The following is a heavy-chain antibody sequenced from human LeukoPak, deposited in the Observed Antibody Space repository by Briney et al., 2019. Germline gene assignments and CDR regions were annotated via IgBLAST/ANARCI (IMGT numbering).Heavy chain of an antibody. CDR3: STPWGGG. CDR2: ISGSGGST. J-gene: IGHJ4*02. Sequence: SGGSLRLSCAASGFTFSIYAMNWVRQAPGKGLEWVSGISGSGGSTDYADSVKGRFTISRDNSKNTLYLEMNSLRAEDTAVYYSSTPWGGGWGQGTLVTVSS. D-gene: IGHD3-16*01. V-gene: IGHV3-23*01. CDR1: GFTFSIYA.